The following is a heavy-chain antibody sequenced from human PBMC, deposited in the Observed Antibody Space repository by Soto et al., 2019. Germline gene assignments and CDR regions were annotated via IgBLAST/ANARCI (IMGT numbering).Heavy chain of an antibody. V-gene: IGHV3-15*01. CDR2: IKSKTDGGTT. J-gene: IGHJ4*02. Sequence: EVQLVESGGGLVKPGGSLRLSCAASGFTFSNAWMSWVRQAPGKGLEWVGRIKSKTDGGTTDYAAPVKGRFTISRDDSKNTLYLQMNSLKTEDTAVYYCAKVGDIVVVVAAAAIDYWGQGTLVTVSS. CDR1: GFTFSNAW. D-gene: IGHD2-15*01. CDR3: AKVGDIVVVVAAAAIDY.